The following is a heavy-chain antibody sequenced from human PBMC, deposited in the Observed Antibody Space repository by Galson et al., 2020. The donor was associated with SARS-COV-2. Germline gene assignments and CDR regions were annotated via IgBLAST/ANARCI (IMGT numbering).Heavy chain of an antibody. D-gene: IGHD3-3*01. CDR3: AKEYIGVVIYYFDY. V-gene: IGHV3-30*18. Sequence: GESLKISCAASGFTFSSYGMHWVRQAPGKGLEWVAVISYDGSNKYYADSVKGRFTISRDNSKNTLYLQMNSLRAEDTAVYYCAKEYIGVVIYYFDYWGQGTLVTVSS. J-gene: IGHJ4*02. CDR2: ISYDGSNK. CDR1: GFTFSSYG.